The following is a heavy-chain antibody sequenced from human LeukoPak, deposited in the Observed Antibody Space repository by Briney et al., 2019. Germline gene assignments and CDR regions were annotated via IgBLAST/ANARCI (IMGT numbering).Heavy chain of an antibody. CDR1: GGSISSYY. CDR2: IYYSGST. Sequence: PSETLSLTCNVSGGSISSYYWSWIRQPPGKGLEWIGYIYYSGSTNYNPSLKSRVTISVDTSKNQFSLKLSSVTAADTAVYYCARVDSSGWYRRYYFDYWGQGTLVTVSS. V-gene: IGHV4-59*01. CDR3: ARVDSSGWYRRYYFDY. D-gene: IGHD6-19*01. J-gene: IGHJ4*02.